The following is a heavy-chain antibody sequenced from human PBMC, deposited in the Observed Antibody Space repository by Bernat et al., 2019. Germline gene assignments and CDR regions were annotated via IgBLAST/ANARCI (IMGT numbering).Heavy chain of an antibody. CDR1: GFTFSNYG. J-gene: IGHJ4*02. D-gene: IGHD1-26*01. V-gene: IGHV3-30*18. Sequence: QVQLVESGGGVVQPGRSLRLSCAASGFTFSNYGMHWVRQAPGKGLEWVAVISYDGRDKKYADSVRGRFTMSRENSKNTLHLQMDSLRVEDTAVYYCAKDRDVGGADYYFDYWGQGALVTVSS. CDR2: ISYDGRDK. CDR3: AKDRDVGGADYYFDY.